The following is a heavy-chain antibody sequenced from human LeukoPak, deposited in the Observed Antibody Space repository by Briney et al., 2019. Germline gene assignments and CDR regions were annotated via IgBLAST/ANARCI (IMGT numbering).Heavy chain of an antibody. Sequence: GASVKVSCKASGGTFSSYAISWVRQAPRQGLEWMGGIIPIFGTANYAQKFQGRVTITADKSTSTAYMELSSLRSEDTAVYYCARDCSEQLVLSYWGQGTLVTVSS. D-gene: IGHD6-13*01. CDR3: ARDCSEQLVLSY. J-gene: IGHJ4*02. V-gene: IGHV1-69*06. CDR1: GGTFSSYA. CDR2: IIPIFGTA.